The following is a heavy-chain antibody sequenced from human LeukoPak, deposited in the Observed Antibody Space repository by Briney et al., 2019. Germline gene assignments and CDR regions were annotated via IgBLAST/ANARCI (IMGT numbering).Heavy chain of an antibody. CDR3: ARAVATNPGD. Sequence: GKSLRLSCAASGFTFSSYGMHWVRQAPGKGLEWVAVISYDETYKDYADSVKGRFAVSRDNSNNTLYLQMNSLRAEDTAVYYCARAVATNPGDWGQGTLVTVSS. V-gene: IGHV3-33*01. CDR2: ISYDETYK. D-gene: IGHD5-12*01. J-gene: IGHJ4*02. CDR1: GFTFSSYG.